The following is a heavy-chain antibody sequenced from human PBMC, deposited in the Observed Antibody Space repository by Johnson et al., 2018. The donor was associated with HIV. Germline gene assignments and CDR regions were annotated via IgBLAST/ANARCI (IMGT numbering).Heavy chain of an antibody. J-gene: IGHJ3*02. Sequence: MQLVESGGGLVKPGGSLRLSCVASGFTFSNAWMSWVRQAPGKGLEWVSVISSGGDTYYADSVKGRFTISRDNSKNTLYLQMNSLRAEDTAVYYCARDGGSTRGDAFDIWGKVTMVTVSS. V-gene: IGHV3-66*01. CDR3: ARDGGSTRGDAFDI. D-gene: IGHD1-26*01. CDR1: GFTFSNAW. CDR2: ISSGGDT.